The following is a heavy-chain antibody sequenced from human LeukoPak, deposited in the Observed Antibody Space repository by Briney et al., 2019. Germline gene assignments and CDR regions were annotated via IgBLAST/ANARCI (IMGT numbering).Heavy chain of an antibody. CDR2: ISYDGSNK. Sequence: PGGSLRLSCAASGFTFSSYAMHWVHQAPGKGLEWVAVISYDGSNKYYAGSVKGRFTISRDNSKNTLYLQMNSQRAEDTAVYYCARDGSGYWAFDIWGQGTMVTVSS. D-gene: IGHD6-13*01. V-gene: IGHV3-30*14. CDR1: GFTFSSYA. J-gene: IGHJ3*02. CDR3: ARDGSGYWAFDI.